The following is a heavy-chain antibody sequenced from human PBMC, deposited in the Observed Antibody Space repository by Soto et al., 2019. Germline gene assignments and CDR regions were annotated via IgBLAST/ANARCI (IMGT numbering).Heavy chain of an antibody. Sequence: GGSLRLSCAASGFTFSSYAMSWVRQAPGKGLEWVSAISGSGGSTYYADSVKGRFTISRDNSKNTLYLQMNSLRAEDTAVYYCAKDPRIAAAGTSLPLDYWGQGTLVTVSS. CDR3: AKDPRIAAAGTSLPLDY. J-gene: IGHJ4*02. D-gene: IGHD6-13*01. CDR2: ISGSGGST. V-gene: IGHV3-23*01. CDR1: GFTFSSYA.